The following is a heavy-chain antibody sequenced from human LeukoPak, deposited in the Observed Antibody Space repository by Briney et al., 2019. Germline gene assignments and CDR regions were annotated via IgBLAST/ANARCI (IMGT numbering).Heavy chain of an antibody. J-gene: IGHJ4*02. CDR2: INQDGSEK. V-gene: IGHV3-7*01. CDR1: AFTSSSFW. CDR3: ARDIDDSSGYYDY. D-gene: IGHD3-22*01. Sequence: GRSLRLASAASAFTSSSFWMSWVRQAPGKGLEWVANINQDGSEKYYVDSVKGRFTISRDNDKNSLYLQMNSLRAEDTAVYYCARDIDDSSGYYDYWGQGTLVTVSS.